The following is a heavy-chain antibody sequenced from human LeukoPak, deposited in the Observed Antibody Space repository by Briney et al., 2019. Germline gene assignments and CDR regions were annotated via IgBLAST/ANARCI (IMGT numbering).Heavy chain of an antibody. Sequence: GGSLRLSCGASGFTFSTYGMSWVRQAPGKGLEWVSAISGSGGSTYYADSVKGRFTISRDNSKNTLYLQMNSLRAEDTAVYYCAKEFNAAYDFSSWEALDYWGQGTLVTVSS. V-gene: IGHV3-23*01. J-gene: IGHJ4*02. CDR1: GFTFSTYG. CDR2: ISGSGGST. D-gene: IGHD3-3*01. CDR3: AKEFNAAYDFSSWEALDY.